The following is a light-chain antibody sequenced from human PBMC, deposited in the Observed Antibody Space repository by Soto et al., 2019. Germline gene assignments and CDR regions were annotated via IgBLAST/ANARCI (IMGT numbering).Light chain of an antibody. J-gene: IGLJ2*01. CDR3: QVWASSSHHTVV. CDR1: NSGSKS. CDR2: DDS. Sequence: SYELTQPPSVSVAPGQTARITCGGNNSGSKSVHCYQQKPGQAPVLVVYDDSDRPSGIPERFSGSNSGNTATLTLSRVEAGDEAEYDCQVWASSSHHTVVFGGGTKLTVL. V-gene: IGLV3-21*02.